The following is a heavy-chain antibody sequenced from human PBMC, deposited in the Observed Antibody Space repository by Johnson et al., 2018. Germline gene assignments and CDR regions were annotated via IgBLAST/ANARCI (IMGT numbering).Heavy chain of an antibody. CDR3: ARGGDYYDSSGYAFDI. V-gene: IGHV4-39*07. D-gene: IGHD3-22*01. CDR1: GGSISSSSYY. J-gene: IGHJ3*02. Sequence: QVQLQESGPGLVKPSETLSLTCTVSGGSISSSSYYWGWIRQPPGKGLEWIGSIYYSGSTYYNPSLKSRVTIPVDTSKNQFSLKLSSVTAAETAVYYCARGGDYYDSSGYAFDIWGQGTMVTVSS. CDR2: IYYSGST.